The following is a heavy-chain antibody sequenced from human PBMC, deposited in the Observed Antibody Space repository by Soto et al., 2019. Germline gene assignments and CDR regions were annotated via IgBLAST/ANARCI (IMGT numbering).Heavy chain of an antibody. V-gene: IGHV3-66*01. CDR2: IYSGGST. Sequence: GGSLRLSCAASVFTVSSNYMSWVRQAPGKGLEWVSVIYSGGSTYYADSVKGRFTISRDNSKNTLYLQMNSLRAEDTAVYYCARDSYCTNGVCYGEIYYYYYYMDVWGKGTTVTVSS. D-gene: IGHD2-8*01. CDR1: VFTVSSNY. J-gene: IGHJ6*03. CDR3: ARDSYCTNGVCYGEIYYYYYYMDV.